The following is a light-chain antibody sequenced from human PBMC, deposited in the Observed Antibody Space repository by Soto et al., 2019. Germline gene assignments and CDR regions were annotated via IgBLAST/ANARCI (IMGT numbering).Light chain of an antibody. Sequence: EIVMTQSPATLSVSPGERATLSCRASQIISPELAWYQQKPGQPPRLLIYSASTRATGVPARFTGCGSGSEFTLTISGLQSEDFAVYYCQQGDNWPLTFDQGTRLEI. V-gene: IGKV3-15*01. CDR2: SAS. CDR3: QQGDNWPLT. J-gene: IGKJ2*01. CDR1: QIISPE.